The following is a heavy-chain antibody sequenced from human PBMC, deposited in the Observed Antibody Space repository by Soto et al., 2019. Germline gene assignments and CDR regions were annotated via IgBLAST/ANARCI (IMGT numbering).Heavy chain of an antibody. V-gene: IGHV4-39*01. J-gene: IGHJ4*02. D-gene: IGHD1-20*01. CDR1: GGSISGSYYY. CDR2: VFYTGFT. Sequence: PSETLSLTCAVSGGSISGSYYYWGWLRQSPGRGPEWLGSVFYTGFTAYNPSLESRVSVSVDTSKNQFSLKVSAVTAADTAVYYCASSQKGYNWNYFDHWGQGALVTVSS. CDR3: ASSQKGYNWNYFDH.